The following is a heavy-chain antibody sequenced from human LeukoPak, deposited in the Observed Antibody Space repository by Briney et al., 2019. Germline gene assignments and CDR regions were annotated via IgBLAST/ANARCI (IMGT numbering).Heavy chain of an antibody. Sequence: ASVKVSCKASGYTFTGYYMHWVRQAPGQGFEWMGRINPNSGGTNYAQKFQGRVTMTRDTSISTAYMELSRLRSDDTAVYYCARDSKLLWFGESTPYEFDYWGQGTLVTVSS. J-gene: IGHJ4*02. D-gene: IGHD3-10*01. CDR2: INPNSGGT. CDR1: GYTFTGYY. V-gene: IGHV1-2*06. CDR3: ARDSKLLWFGESTPYEFDY.